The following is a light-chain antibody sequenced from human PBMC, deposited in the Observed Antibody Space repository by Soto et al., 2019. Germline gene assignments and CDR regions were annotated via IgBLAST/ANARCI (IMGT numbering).Light chain of an antibody. J-gene: IGKJ1*01. Sequence: DVQMTQSPSTLSASVGDRVTITCRASQRVSIWLAWFQQKPGKAPKLLIYKASSLETGVPSRFSGSASGTEFTLTISSLQPDDFATYYCQQYNSYSRTFGQGAKVEI. CDR2: KAS. CDR1: QRVSIW. V-gene: IGKV1-5*03. CDR3: QQYNSYSRT.